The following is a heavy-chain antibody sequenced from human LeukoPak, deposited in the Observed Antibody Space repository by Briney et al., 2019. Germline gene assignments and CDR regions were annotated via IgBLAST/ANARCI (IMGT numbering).Heavy chain of an antibody. J-gene: IGHJ4*02. Sequence: GGSLRLSCAASGFTFSSYAMSWVRQAPGKGLEWVSTISGSGGSTYYADPVKGRFTISRDNSKNTLYLQMNSLRAEDTAVYYCAKRGDGYFYYFDYWGQGTLVTVSS. V-gene: IGHV3-23*01. CDR3: AKRGDGYFYYFDY. CDR2: ISGSGGST. D-gene: IGHD5-24*01. CDR1: GFTFSSYA.